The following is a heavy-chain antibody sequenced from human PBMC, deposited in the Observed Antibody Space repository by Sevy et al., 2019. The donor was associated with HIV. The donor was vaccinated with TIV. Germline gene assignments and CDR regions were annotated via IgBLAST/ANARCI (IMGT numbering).Heavy chain of an antibody. CDR1: GYSISSGYY. CDR3: ARDSYYYDSGGYYFDY. J-gene: IGHJ4*02. Sequence: SETLSLTCTVSGYSISSGYYWDWIRQPPGKGLEWIGSIYHSGSTYYNPSLKSRVTISVDTSKNQFSLKLSSVTAADTAVYYCARDSYYYDSGGYYFDYWGQGTLVTVSS. D-gene: IGHD3-22*01. V-gene: IGHV4-38-2*02. CDR2: IYHSGST.